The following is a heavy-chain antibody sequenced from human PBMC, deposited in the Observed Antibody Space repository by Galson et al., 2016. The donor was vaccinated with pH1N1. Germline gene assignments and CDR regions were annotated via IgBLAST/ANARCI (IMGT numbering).Heavy chain of an antibody. CDR2: VYWDDDK. V-gene: IGHV2-5*02. CDR3: AHLYYYDTSGFYRCFDY. D-gene: IGHD3-22*01. J-gene: IGHJ4*02. Sequence: PALVKPTQTLTLTCIFSGFSITNRGEAVGWIRQPPGKALEWLALVYWDDDKFYSRSLQRRLTITKDTSKNQVVLRMTNMDPVDTGSYYCAHLYYYDTSGFYRCFDYWGQGILVTVSS. CDR1: GFSITNRGEA.